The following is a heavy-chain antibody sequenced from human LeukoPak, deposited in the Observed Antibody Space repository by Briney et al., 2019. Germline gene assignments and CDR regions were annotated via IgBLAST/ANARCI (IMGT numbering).Heavy chain of an antibody. CDR2: IYTSGST. CDR1: GVSINTYY. V-gene: IGHV4-4*07. CDR3: ARERGLWPAYDYCMDV. J-gene: IGHJ6*03. D-gene: IGHD3-16*01. Sequence: SETLSLTCTVSGVSINTYYWSWIRQPPGKGLEWIGRIYTSGSTDYNPSLKSRVTMSVDTSKNHFSLKLNSVTAADTAVYYCARERGLWPAYDYCMDVWGKGNMVTVSS.